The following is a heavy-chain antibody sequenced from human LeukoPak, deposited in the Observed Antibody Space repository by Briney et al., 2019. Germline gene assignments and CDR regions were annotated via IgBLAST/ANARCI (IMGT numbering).Heavy chain of an antibody. Sequence: PSQTLSLTCTVSGGSISSGDYYWSWVRQPPGKGLEWIGYIYYSGSTYYNPSLKSRVTISVDTSKNQFSLKLSSVTAADTAVYYCARDGRFGELSPSDYWGQGTLVTVSS. V-gene: IGHV4-30-4*01. CDR3: ARDGRFGELSPSDY. CDR2: IYYSGST. CDR1: GGSISSGDYY. J-gene: IGHJ4*02. D-gene: IGHD3-10*01.